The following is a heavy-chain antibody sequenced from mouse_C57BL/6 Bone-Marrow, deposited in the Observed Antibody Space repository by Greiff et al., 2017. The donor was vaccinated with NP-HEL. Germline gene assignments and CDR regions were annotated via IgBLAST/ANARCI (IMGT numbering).Heavy chain of an antibody. CDR2: IYPRSGNT. CDR1: GYTFTSYG. Sequence: QVQLQQPGAELVRPGTSVKLSCKASGYTFTSYGISWVKQRTGQGLEWIGEIYPRSGNTYYNEKFKGKATLTADKSSSTAYMELRSLTSEDSAVYFCARGIYDGYFLFAYWGQGTLVTVSA. D-gene: IGHD2-3*01. J-gene: IGHJ3*01. V-gene: IGHV1-81*01. CDR3: ARGIYDGYFLFAY.